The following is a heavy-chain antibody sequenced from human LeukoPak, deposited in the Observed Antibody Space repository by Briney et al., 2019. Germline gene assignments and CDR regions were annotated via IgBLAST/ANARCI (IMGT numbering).Heavy chain of an antibody. J-gene: IGHJ6*02. CDR1: GGSFNNYG. Sequence: ASVKVSCKASGGSFNNYGISWVRQAPGQGLEWMGIINPSGGSTSYAQKFQGRVTMTRDTSTSTVYMELSSLRSEDTAVYYCAREGYYYGMDVWGQGTTVTVSS. CDR3: AREGYYYGMDV. V-gene: IGHV1-46*02. CDR2: INPSGGST.